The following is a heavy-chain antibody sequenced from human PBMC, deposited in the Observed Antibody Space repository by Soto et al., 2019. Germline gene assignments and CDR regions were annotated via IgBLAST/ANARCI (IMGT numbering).Heavy chain of an antibody. CDR3: ASATAGGLDGYCSGGSCPYGMDV. CDR2: INPNSGGT. D-gene: IGHD2-15*01. J-gene: IGHJ6*02. CDR1: GYTLRGYY. V-gene: IGHV1-2*02. Sequence: KVACKGSGYTLRGYYIHGLRQAPGQGLEWMGWINPNSGGTNYAQKFQGRVTMTRDTSISTAYMELSRLRSDDTAVYYCASATAGGLDGYCSGGSCPYGMDVWGQGTTVTVSS.